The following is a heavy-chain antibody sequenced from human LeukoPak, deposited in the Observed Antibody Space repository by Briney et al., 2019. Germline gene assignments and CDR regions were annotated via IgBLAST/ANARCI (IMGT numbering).Heavy chain of an antibody. Sequence: SETLSLTCTVSGGSISSFYWSWIRQPPGKGLEWIGHMYYSGSTNYNPSLKSRVTISVDTSKNQLSLKLNSVTAADTAVYYCAREVMVRGVSAFDIWGQGAMVTVSS. J-gene: IGHJ3*02. D-gene: IGHD3-10*01. CDR3: AREVMVRGVSAFDI. CDR2: MYYSGST. CDR1: GGSISSFY. V-gene: IGHV4-59*01.